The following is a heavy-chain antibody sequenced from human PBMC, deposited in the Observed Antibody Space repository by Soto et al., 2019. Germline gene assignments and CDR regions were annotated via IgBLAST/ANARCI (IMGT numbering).Heavy chain of an antibody. J-gene: IGHJ4*02. D-gene: IGHD4-17*01. CDR1: GYSISNGGYY. CDR2: IYLIGST. CDR3: GRPATDDYADFAQIDQ. Sequence: PSETLSLTCTVSGYSISNGGYYWRWIRQHPGKGLEWVGHIYLIGSTYYIPTLESRVTISVDTSKNQFSQKLTSVTAADASIDYCGRPATDDYADFAQIDQWGQGTLVTFSS. V-gene: IGHV4-31*03.